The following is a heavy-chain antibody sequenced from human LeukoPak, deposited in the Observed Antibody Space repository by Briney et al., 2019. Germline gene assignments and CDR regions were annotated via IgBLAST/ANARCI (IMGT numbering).Heavy chain of an antibody. Sequence: GGSLRLSCAASGFTFSTYAMSWVRQAPGKGLEWVSAISGRGVSTSYADSVKGRFTISRDNSKDTLYLQMSSLRAEDTAVYYCAKDPRYSFGYWGQGILVTVSS. CDR2: ISGRGVST. J-gene: IGHJ4*02. D-gene: IGHD5-12*01. CDR1: GFTFSTYA. CDR3: AKDPRYSFGY. V-gene: IGHV3-23*01.